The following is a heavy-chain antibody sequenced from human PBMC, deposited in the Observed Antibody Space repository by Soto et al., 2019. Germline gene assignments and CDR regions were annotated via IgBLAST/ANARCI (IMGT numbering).Heavy chain of an antibody. Sequence: PSETLSLTCTVSGGSINTYYWSWIRQPPGKGLEWIGYIYSSGNTNYNPSLKSRVTISVDTSNNQFSLNLNSVTAADTAVYYCARDRGPHSYADYWGQGTLVTVPQ. V-gene: IGHV4-59*01. CDR1: GGSINTYY. J-gene: IGHJ4*02. CDR3: ARDRGPHSYADY. CDR2: IYSSGNT. D-gene: IGHD3-16*01.